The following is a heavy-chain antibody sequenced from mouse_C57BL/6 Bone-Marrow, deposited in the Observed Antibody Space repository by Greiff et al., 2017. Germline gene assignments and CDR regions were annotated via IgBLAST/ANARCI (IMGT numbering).Heavy chain of an antibody. CDR2: ISSGGSYT. V-gene: IGHV5-6*01. Sequence: EVKLVESGGDLVKPGGSLKLSCAASGFTFSSYGMSWVRQTPDKRLEWVATISSGGSYTYYPDSVKGRFTISRYKAKNTLYLQMSSLKSEDTAMYYCARHNYWGQGTTLTVSS. CDR1: GFTFSSYG. J-gene: IGHJ2*01. CDR3: ARHNY.